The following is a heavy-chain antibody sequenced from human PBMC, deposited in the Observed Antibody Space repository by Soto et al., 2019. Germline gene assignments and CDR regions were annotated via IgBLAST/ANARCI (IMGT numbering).Heavy chain of an antibody. J-gene: IGHJ6*02. CDR3: ARHNAGYYYYYGMDV. V-gene: IGHV4-39*01. D-gene: IGHD2-8*01. CDR1: GGSISSSSYY. CDR2: IYYSGST. Sequence: SETLSLTCTVSGGSISSSSYYWGWIRQPPGKGLEWIGSIYYSGSTYYNPSLKSRVTISVDTSKNQFSLKLSSVTAADTAVYYCARHNAGYYYYYGMDVWGQGTTVTVSS.